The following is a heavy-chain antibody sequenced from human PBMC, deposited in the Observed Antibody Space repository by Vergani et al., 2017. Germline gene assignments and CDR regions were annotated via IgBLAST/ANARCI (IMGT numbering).Heavy chain of an antibody. CDR2: IHHSGDT. D-gene: IGHD3-10*01. CDR1: DSSIMTNPY. CDR3: ARHRGSDGFFPSSYFYGMVV. J-gene: IGHJ6*02. V-gene: IGHV4-38-2*01. Sequence: QVQLQESGPGLVKPSETLTLTCDVSDSSIMTNPYWGWFRQSPGKGLEWIGCIHHSGDTHYNSSLKSRVSISIVSSSKFSLRLTSVTAADTAIYYCARHRGSDGFFPSSYFYGMVVLGRATTVTVSS.